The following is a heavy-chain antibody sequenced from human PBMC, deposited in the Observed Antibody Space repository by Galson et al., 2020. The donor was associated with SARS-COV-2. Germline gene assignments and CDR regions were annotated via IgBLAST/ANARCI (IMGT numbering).Heavy chain of an antibody. CDR3: ARAGAAGSGCPDY. V-gene: IGHV3-7*03. Sequence: GGSLRLSCAASGFTFSDFWVTWVRQNPGKGLEWVANINQNGGEKSYVDSVKGRFTISRDNSKNSLYLQMNSLRAEDTAVYFCARAGAAGSGCPDYWGQGTLVTVSS. CDR1: GFTFSDFW. CDR2: INQNGGEK. J-gene: IGHJ4*02. D-gene: IGHD3-10*01.